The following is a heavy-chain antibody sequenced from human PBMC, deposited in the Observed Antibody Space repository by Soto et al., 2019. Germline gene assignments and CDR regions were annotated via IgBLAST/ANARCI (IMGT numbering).Heavy chain of an antibody. CDR2: INHSGST. Sequence: SETLSLTCAVYGGSFSGYYWSWIRQPPGKGLEWIGEINHSGSTNYNPSLKSRFTISVDTSKNQFSLKVSSVTAADTAVYYCASHRTIAAGAFDIWGQGTMVTVSS. CDR3: ASHRTIAAGAFDI. CDR1: GGSFSGYY. V-gene: IGHV4-34*01. D-gene: IGHD6-6*01. J-gene: IGHJ3*02.